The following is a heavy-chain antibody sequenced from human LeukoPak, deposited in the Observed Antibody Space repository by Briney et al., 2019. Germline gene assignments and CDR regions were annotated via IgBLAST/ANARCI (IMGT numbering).Heavy chain of an antibody. V-gene: IGHV3-33*01. Sequence: GRSLRLSCAASGFTFSSYGMHWVRQAPGKGLEWVAVIWYDGSNKYYADSVKGRFTISRDNSKNTLYLQMNSLRAEDTAVYYCAREGWLQGPQYAFDIWGQGTMVTVSS. CDR3: AREGWLQGPQYAFDI. CDR2: IWYDGSNK. CDR1: GFTFSSYG. J-gene: IGHJ3*02. D-gene: IGHD5-18*01.